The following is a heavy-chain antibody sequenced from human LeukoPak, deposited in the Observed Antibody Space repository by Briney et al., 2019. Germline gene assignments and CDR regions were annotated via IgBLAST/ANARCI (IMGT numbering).Heavy chain of an antibody. J-gene: IGHJ4*02. D-gene: IGHD3-10*01. Sequence: ASVKVSCKASGYTVTGFHMHWVRQAPGQGLEWMGWINPNSGGTNYAQKFQGRVTMTRDTSINTAYMELSRLRSDDTAVYYCAGDMVRGVILRRVLEYWGQGTLVTVSS. V-gene: IGHV1-2*02. CDR3: AGDMVRGVILRRVLEY. CDR2: INPNSGGT. CDR1: GYTVTGFH.